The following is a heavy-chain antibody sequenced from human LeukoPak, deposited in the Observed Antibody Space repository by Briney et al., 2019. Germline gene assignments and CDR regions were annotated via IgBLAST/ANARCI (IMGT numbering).Heavy chain of an antibody. J-gene: IGHJ3*02. Sequence: GGSLRLSCAAPGFTFSSYSMNWVRQAPGKGLEWVSSISSSSSYIYYADSVKGRFTISRDNAKNSLYLQMNSLRAEDTALYYCAKGWTAAAGTDAFDIWGQGTMVTVSS. CDR1: GFTFSSYS. CDR3: AKGWTAAAGTDAFDI. V-gene: IGHV3-21*04. CDR2: ISSSSSYI. D-gene: IGHD6-13*01.